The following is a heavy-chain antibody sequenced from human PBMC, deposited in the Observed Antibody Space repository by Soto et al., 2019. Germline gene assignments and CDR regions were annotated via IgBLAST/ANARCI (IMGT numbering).Heavy chain of an antibody. CDR3: AREVLRRLDP. CDR2: ISYDGSNK. Sequence: TGGSLRLSCAASGFTFSSYAMHWVRQAPGKGLEWVAVISYDGSNKYYADSVKGRFTISRDNSKNTLYLQMNSLRAEDTAVYYCAREVLRRLDPWGQGTLVTVSS. CDR1: GFTFSSYA. J-gene: IGHJ5*02. V-gene: IGHV3-30-3*01. D-gene: IGHD1-20*01.